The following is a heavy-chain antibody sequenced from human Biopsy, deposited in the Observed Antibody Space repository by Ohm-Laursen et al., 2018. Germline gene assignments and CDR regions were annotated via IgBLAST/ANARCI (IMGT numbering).Heavy chain of an antibody. J-gene: IGHJ3*02. Sequence: SVKVSRKTSDYTFTAYGISWVRQAPGQGLEWMGWISTYNDDTNIAQKFQGRVSMTTDTSTRTAYMELRSLRSGDTAIYFCARDPGYDFWSGSDPFDIWGQGTLVTVS. CDR3: ARDPGYDFWSGSDPFDI. CDR1: DYTFTAYG. CDR2: ISTYNDDT. D-gene: IGHD3-3*01. V-gene: IGHV1-18*04.